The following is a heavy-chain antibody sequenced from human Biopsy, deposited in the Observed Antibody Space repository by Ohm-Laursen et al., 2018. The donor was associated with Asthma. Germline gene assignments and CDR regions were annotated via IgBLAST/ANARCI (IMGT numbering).Heavy chain of an antibody. CDR3: ARDLGTTRMDV. Sequence: SLRLSCAASGFSFSKYGIHWVRQAPGKGLEWVAVIWYDGGYKDNADSAKGRFTISRDNSKNMLYLQMNSLRAEDTAVYYCARDLGTTRMDVWGQGTTVTVSS. J-gene: IGHJ6*02. CDR2: IWYDGGYK. D-gene: IGHD1-1*01. CDR1: GFSFSKYG. V-gene: IGHV3-33*01.